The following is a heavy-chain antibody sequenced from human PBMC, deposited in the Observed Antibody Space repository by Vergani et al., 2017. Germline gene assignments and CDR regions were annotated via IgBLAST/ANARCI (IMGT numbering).Heavy chain of an antibody. J-gene: IGHJ4*02. D-gene: IGHD3-22*01. CDR3: ARHRAEGNGLDYYDSSDSSGSGRLDY. V-gene: IGHV7-4-1*02. CDR1: GYTFTSYA. CDR2: INTNTGNP. Sequence: QVQLVQSGAEVKKPGSSVKVSCKASGYTFTSYAMNWVRQAPGQGLEWMGWINTNTGNPTYAHGFTGRFVLSLDTSVSTAYLQISRLKAEDTAVYYCARHRAEGNGLDYYDSSDSSGSGRLDYWGQGTLVTVSS.